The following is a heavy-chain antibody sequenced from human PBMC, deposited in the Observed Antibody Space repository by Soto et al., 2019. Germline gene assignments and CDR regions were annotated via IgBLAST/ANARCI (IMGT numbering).Heavy chain of an antibody. V-gene: IGHV3-53*01. CDR1: GFTVSSNY. Sequence: EVQLVESGGGLIQPGGSLRLSCAASGFTVSSNYMSWVRQAPGKGLEWVSVIYSGGSTYYADSVKGRFTISRDNSKNTRYLQMNSLRAEDTAVYYCARLHYYYDSSGYQGYYFDYWGQGTLVTVSS. J-gene: IGHJ4*02. CDR2: IYSGGST. CDR3: ARLHYYYDSSGYQGYYFDY. D-gene: IGHD3-22*01.